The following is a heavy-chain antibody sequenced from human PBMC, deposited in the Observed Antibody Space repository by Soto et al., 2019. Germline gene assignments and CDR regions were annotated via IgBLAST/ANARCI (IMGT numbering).Heavy chain of an antibody. D-gene: IGHD1-26*01. CDR3: ARGGSGRFVDNWFGP. V-gene: IGHV3-74*01. CDR1: GFTFSTYW. J-gene: IGHJ5*02. CDR2: INSDGTST. Sequence: EVQLLESGGGLVQPGGSLRLSCAASGFTFSTYWMHWVRQAPGKGLVWVSRINSDGTSTTYADSVKGRFTISRDNTKNTQIQQKNSLRAEDTAVYYCARGGSGRFVDNWFGPWGQGTLVTVSS.